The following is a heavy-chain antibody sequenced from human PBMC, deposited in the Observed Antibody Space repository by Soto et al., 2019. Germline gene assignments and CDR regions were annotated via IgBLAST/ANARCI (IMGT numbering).Heavy chain of an antibody. CDR1: GFTFSSYG. CDR3: AKANSASCYAGCDY. J-gene: IGHJ4*02. Sequence: PGGSLRLSCAASGFTFSSYGMHWVRQAPGKGLEWVAVIWYDGSNKYYADTVKGRFTISRDNSKNTLYLQMNSLRAEDTAVYYCAKANSASCYAGCDYWGQGSLVTVSS. CDR2: IWYDGSNK. D-gene: IGHD2-15*01. V-gene: IGHV3-33*06.